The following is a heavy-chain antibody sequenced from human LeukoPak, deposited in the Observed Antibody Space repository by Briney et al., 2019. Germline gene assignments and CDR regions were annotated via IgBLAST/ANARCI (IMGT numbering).Heavy chain of an antibody. CDR2: INWNGDRT. CDR1: GFTFHDYD. J-gene: IGHJ4*02. CDR3: ARAYFDY. V-gene: IGHV3-20*04. Sequence: GGSLRLSCAASGFTFHDYDMSWVRQSPGKGLEWVSGINWNGDRTGYADSVKGRFTISRDNAKKSLYLQMNSLRAEDTAVYYCARAYFDYWGQGTLVTVSS.